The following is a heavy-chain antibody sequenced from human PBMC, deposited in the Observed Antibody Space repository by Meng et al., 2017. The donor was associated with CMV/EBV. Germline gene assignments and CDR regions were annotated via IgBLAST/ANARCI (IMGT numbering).Heavy chain of an antibody. CDR3: ARRGAYSGYLN. CDR2: IYYSGST. J-gene: IGHJ4*02. CDR1: GGSISSSSYY. Sequence: SETLSLTCTVSGGSISSSSYYWGWIRQPPGKGLEWIGSIYYSGSTYYNPSLKSRVTISVDTSKNQFSLKLSSVTAADTAVYYCARRGAYSGYLNWGQGTLVTVSS. V-gene: IGHV4-39*01. D-gene: IGHD5-12*01.